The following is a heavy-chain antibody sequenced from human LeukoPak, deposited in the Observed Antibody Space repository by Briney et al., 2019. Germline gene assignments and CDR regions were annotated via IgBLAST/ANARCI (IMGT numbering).Heavy chain of an antibody. D-gene: IGHD3-10*01. V-gene: IGHV4-34*01. J-gene: IGHJ4*02. Sequence: PSETLSLTCTVSGGSISSYYWSWIRQPPGKGLEWIGEINHSGSTNYNPSLKSRVTISVDTSKNQFSLKLSSVTAADTAVYYCARASVLSMVRGVIYSRWGQGTLVTVSS. CDR2: INHSGST. CDR3: ARASVLSMVRGVIYSR. CDR1: GGSISSYY.